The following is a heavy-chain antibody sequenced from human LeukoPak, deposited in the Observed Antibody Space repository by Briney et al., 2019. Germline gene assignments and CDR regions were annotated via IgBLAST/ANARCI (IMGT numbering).Heavy chain of an antibody. J-gene: IGHJ6*02. CDR3: AREPGYRGGSVPPYYYYGMDV. CDR2: IIPILGIA. Sequence: APGKVSCKAAGGTFSSYAISWVREAPGQGLEWMGGIIPILGIANYAQKFQGRGTITADKSTSTAYMELSSLRSENTAVYYCAREPGYRGGSVPPYYYYGMDVWGQGTTVTVSS. V-gene: IGHV1-69*10. CDR1: GGTFSSYA. D-gene: IGHD6-19*01.